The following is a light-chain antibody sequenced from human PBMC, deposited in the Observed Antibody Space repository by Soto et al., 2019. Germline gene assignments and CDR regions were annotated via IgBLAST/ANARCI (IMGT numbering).Light chain of an antibody. V-gene: IGLV2-11*01. CDR2: DVS. Sequence: QSVLTQPRSVSGSPGQSVTLSCTGTISDVGGYNYVSWSQLHPGKAPKVMIYDVSKRPSGVPDRFSGSKSGNTASLTISGLQAEDEAEYYCSSYAGSYTFYVFGTGTKVTVL. CDR1: ISDVGGYNY. CDR3: SSYAGSYTFYV. J-gene: IGLJ1*01.